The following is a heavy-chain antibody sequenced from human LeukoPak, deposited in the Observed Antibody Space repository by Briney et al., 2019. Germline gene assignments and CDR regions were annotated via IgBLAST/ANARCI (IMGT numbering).Heavy chain of an antibody. D-gene: IGHD2-21*02. V-gene: IGHV3-48*03. CDR1: GFTFSSYE. J-gene: IGHJ4*02. Sequence: GGSLRLSCAASGFTFSSYEMNWVRQAPGKGLGGVSYISSSGSTIYYAASVKGRFTISRDNAKNSLYLQMNSLRAEDTAVYYCAREASAVVTAEPFDYWGQGTLVTVS. CDR2: ISSSGSTI. CDR3: AREASAVVTAEPFDY.